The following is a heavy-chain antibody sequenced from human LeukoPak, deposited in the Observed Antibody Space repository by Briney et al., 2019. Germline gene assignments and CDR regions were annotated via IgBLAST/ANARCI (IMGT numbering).Heavy chain of an antibody. J-gene: IGHJ4*02. Sequence: GESLRLSCAASGFTFSDYYMSWIRQAPGKGLEWVSYISSSGSTIYYADSVKGRFTISRDNAKNSLYLQMNSLRAEDTAVYYCARPYYYDSSGFDYWGQGTLVTVSS. CDR1: GFTFSDYY. D-gene: IGHD3-22*01. V-gene: IGHV3-11*01. CDR3: ARPYYYDSSGFDY. CDR2: ISSSGSTI.